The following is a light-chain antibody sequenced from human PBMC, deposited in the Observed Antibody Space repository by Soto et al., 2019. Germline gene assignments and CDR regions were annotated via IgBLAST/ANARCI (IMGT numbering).Light chain of an antibody. J-gene: IGLJ2*01. CDR3: SSYTGSSPLV. Sequence: QSALTQPASVSGSPGQSITISCTGTSSDVGGYNYVSWYQQHPGKAPKLMIYEVSNRPSGVSNRFSGSKSGNTASLTISGLRAEDEADYYCSSYTGSSPLVFGGGTKVTVL. CDR1: SSDVGGYNY. V-gene: IGLV2-14*01. CDR2: EVS.